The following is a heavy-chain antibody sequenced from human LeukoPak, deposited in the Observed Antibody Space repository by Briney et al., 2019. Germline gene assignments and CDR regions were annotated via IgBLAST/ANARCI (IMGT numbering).Heavy chain of an antibody. J-gene: IGHJ4*02. Sequence: PGGPLRLSCAASGFTFSGSAMHWVRPASGKGLECVGRIRSRANSYATAYAASVQGRSNISRDDSKNTAYLQMNSLKTEDTAVYYCTRPLRYYGSGAWDTGGDYWGQETLVTVSS. CDR2: IRSRANSYAT. V-gene: IGHV3-73*01. CDR1: GFTFSGSA. CDR3: TRPLRYYGSGAWDTGGDY. D-gene: IGHD3-10*01.